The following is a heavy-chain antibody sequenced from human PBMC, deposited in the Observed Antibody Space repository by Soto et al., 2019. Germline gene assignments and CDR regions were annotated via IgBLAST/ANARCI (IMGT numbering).Heavy chain of an antibody. D-gene: IGHD3-10*01. CDR3: ARGGSTMVRGPLVYGLDV. Sequence: QVQLVQSGAEVKEPGSSVKVSCKASGGTFRTFAISWVRQAPGQGPDWRGGIIPVFGTPNYAQKFQGRVTITADESTSTAYMELSSLRSEDTAVYYCARGGSTMVRGPLVYGLDVWGQGTTVTVSS. J-gene: IGHJ6*02. CDR1: GGTFRTFA. V-gene: IGHV1-69*01. CDR2: IIPVFGTP.